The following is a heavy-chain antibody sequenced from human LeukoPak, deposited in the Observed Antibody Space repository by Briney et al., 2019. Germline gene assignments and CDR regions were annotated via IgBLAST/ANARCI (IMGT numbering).Heavy chain of an antibody. CDR2: IYYSGST. D-gene: IGHD6-13*01. V-gene: IGHV4-39*01. Sequence: PSETLSLTCTVSGGSIGSSSYYWGWIRQPPGKGLEWIGSIYYSGSTYYNPSLKSRVTISVDTSKNQFSLKLSSVTAADTAVYYCATWYSSSWYSGDAFDIWGQGTMVTVSS. CDR3: ATWYSSSWYSGDAFDI. CDR1: GGSIGSSSYY. J-gene: IGHJ3*02.